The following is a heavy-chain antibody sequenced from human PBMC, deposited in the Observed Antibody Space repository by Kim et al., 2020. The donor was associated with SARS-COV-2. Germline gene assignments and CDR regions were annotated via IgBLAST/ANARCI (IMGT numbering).Heavy chain of an antibody. CDR3: ARGTPYSSSWYFPKTRYYYYGMDV. CDR2: INHSGST. V-gene: IGHV4-34*01. D-gene: IGHD6-13*01. J-gene: IGHJ6*02. Sequence: SETLSLTCAVYGGSFSGYYWSWIRQPPGKGLEWIGEINHSGSTNYNPSLKSRVTISVDTSKNQFSLKLSSVTAADTAVYYCARGTPYSSSWYFPKTRYYYYGMDVWGQGTTVTVSS. CDR1: GGSFSGYY.